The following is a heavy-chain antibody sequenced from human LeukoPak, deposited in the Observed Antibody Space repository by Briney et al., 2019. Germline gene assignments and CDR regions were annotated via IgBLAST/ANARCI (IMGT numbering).Heavy chain of an antibody. D-gene: IGHD5-12*01. CDR2: ISGSGGST. Sequence: GSLRLSCAASGFTFSSYGMSWVRQAPGKGLEWVSAISGSGGSTYYADSVKGRFTISRDNSKNTLYPQMNSLRAEDTAVYYCARGPSGYHNTGGQGTLVTVSS. J-gene: IGHJ4*02. V-gene: IGHV3-23*01. CDR1: GFTFSSYG. CDR3: ARGPSGYHNT.